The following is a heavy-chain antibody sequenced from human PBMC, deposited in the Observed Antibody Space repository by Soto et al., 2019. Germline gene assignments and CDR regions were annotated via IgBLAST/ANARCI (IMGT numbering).Heavy chain of an antibody. J-gene: IGHJ6*03. CDR3: AKRFRFLEWSPMDV. D-gene: IGHD3-3*01. CDR2: ISGSGGST. CDR1: GFTFSSYA. V-gene: IGHV3-23*01. Sequence: GGSLRLSCAASGFTFSSYAMSWVRQAPGKGLEWVSAISGSGGSTYYADSVKGRFTISRDNSKNTLYLQMNSLRAEDTAVYYCAKRFRFLEWSPMDVWGKGPTVTVSS.